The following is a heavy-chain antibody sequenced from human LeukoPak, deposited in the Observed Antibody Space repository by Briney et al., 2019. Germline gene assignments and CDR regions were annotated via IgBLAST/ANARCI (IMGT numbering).Heavy chain of an antibody. D-gene: IGHD6-6*01. CDR2: IIPIVGTA. CDR1: GGTFSSYA. J-gene: IGHJ3*02. Sequence: SVKVSCKASGGTFSSYAISWVRQAPGQGLEWMGGIIPIVGTANYAQKFQGRVTITADESTSTAYMELSSLRSEDTAVYYCAREYSSSSWPAFDIWGQGTMVTVSS. V-gene: IGHV1-69*13. CDR3: AREYSSSSWPAFDI.